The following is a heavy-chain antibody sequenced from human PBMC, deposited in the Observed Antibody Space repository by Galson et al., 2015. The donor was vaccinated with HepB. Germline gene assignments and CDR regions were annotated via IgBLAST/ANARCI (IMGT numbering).Heavy chain of an antibody. CDR3: ERWGYCTNGVCRGLGDYYYGMDV. CDR1: GFTFSSYS. V-gene: IGHV3-21*01. J-gene: IGHJ6*02. D-gene: IGHD2-8*01. Sequence: SLRLSCAASGFTFSSYSMNWVRQAPGKGLEWVSSISSSSSYIYYADSVKGRFTISRDNAKNSLYLQMNSLRAEDTAVYYCERWGYCTNGVCRGLGDYYYGMDVWGQGTTVTVSS. CDR2: ISSSSSYI.